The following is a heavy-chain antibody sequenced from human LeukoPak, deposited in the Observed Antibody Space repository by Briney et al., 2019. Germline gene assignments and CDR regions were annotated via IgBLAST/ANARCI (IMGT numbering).Heavy chain of an antibody. V-gene: IGHV4-59*01. CDR1: GRSSCSYD. J-gene: IGHJ6*01. D-gene: IGHD6-13*01. Sequence: PSETLSLTCTVSGRSSCSYDWSWIRQSPGKGLEWIGYIYYSGSTNYNPSLKSRVTITVDTSKNHFSLKLSSVTAADTAVYYCARGGSSWYNYYYYYFMDVWGEGSTVSVSS. CDR3: ARGGSSWYNYYYYYFMDV. CDR2: IYYSGST.